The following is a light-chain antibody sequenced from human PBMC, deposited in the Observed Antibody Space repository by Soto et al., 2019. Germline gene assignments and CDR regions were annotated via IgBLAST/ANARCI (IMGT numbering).Light chain of an antibody. CDR2: WAS. CDR1: QSVLYSSNNKNY. J-gene: IGKJ1*01. Sequence: DIVMTQSPDSLAVSLXXXXTINCKSSQSVLYSSNNKNYLAWYQQKPGQPPKLLIYWASTRESGVPDRFSGSGSGTDFTLTISSLQAEDVAVYYCQQYYDAPQNFGQGTKVEIK. V-gene: IGKV4-1*01. CDR3: QQYYDAPQN.